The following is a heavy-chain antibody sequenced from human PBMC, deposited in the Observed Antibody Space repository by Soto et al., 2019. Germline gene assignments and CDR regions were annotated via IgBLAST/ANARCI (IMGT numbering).Heavy chain of an antibody. D-gene: IGHD6-25*01. J-gene: IGHJ4*02. CDR2: ISSSSTTI. V-gene: IGHV3-48*02. CDR3: ATDGGMYTSGWGA. CDR1: GFTFSSYA. Sequence: EVHLVESGGGLVQSGGSLRLSCAASGFTFSSYAMHWVRQPPGKGLEWVAYISSSSTTIYYAASVRGRFTIPRDTAKNSLYLQMNSLRDEDTAVYYCATDGGMYTSGWGAWGQGTLVTVSS.